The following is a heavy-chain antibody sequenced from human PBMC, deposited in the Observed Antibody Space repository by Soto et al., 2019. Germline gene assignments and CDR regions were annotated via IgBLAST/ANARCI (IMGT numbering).Heavy chain of an antibody. CDR1: GDSISRGGYY. Sequence: QVQLQESGPGLVKPSQTLSLTCTVSGDSISRGGYYWNWLRQHPRKGLEWIGYIYHSGSTIYNPSLKSRVTISVDKSKTRLSLELSNVTAADTAVYYCARDGAGAYGLGWFDPWGQGILVTVSS. J-gene: IGHJ5*02. CDR2: IYHSGST. V-gene: IGHV4-31*03. CDR3: ARDGAGAYGLGWFDP. D-gene: IGHD2-21*01.